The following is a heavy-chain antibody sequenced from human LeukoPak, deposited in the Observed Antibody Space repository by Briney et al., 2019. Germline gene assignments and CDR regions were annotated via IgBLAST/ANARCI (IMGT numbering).Heavy chain of an antibody. V-gene: IGHV4-59*05. CDR3: AANSADYNTLGSSYKV. CDR1: GGSISSYY. CDR2: IYYSGST. D-gene: IGHD3-10*01. Sequence: SETLSLTCSVSGGSISSYYWSWIRQPPGKGLEWIGSIYYSGSTYYNPSLKSRVTISVDTSKNQFSLKLNSVTAADTAVFYCAANSADYNTLGSSYKVWGQGTLVTVSS. J-gene: IGHJ4*02.